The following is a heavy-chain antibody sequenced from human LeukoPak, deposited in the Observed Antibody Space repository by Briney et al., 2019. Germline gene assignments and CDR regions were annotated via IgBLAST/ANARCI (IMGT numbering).Heavy chain of an antibody. CDR2: ISGSGTST. D-gene: IGHD3-22*01. CDR1: GFFRSYA. V-gene: IGHV3-23*01. CDR3: EGTYYYGSSDDY. Sequence: SGGSLRLSCAASGFFRSYAMSWVRQAPGKGLEWVLAISGSGTSTYYADSVKGRFTISRDNSKNTLYLQMNSLRAEDTAVYYCEGTYYYGSSDDYWGQGTLVTVSS. J-gene: IGHJ4*02.